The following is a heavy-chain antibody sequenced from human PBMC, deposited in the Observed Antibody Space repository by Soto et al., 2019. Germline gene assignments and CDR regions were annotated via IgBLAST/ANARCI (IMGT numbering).Heavy chain of an antibody. V-gene: IGHV4-59*01. J-gene: IGHJ4*02. CDR3: ARDHHSSSCYESYLDY. CDR2: IHYSGHT. D-gene: IGHD6-13*01. CDR1: GGSISSYY. Sequence: SETLSLTCTVSGGSISSYYCSWIRQPPGNGLEWIGYIHYSGHTTYNPSLNSRVSISIDTSKNQFCLKLSSLTAADTSVYSCARDHHSSSCYESYLDYWGQVTPVT.